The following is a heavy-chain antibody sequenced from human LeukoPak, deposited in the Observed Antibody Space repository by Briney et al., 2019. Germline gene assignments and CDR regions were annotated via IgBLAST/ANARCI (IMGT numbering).Heavy chain of an antibody. CDR3: AREVVVYYYYYGMDV. CDR1: GYTFTSYG. Sequence: ASVKVSCKASGYTFTSYGIGWVRQAPGQGLEWMGWISAYNGNTNYAQKLQGRVTMTTDTSTSTAYMELRSLRSDDTAVYYCAREVVVYYYYYGMDVWGQGTTVTVSS. J-gene: IGHJ6*02. CDR2: ISAYNGNT. D-gene: IGHD2-15*01. V-gene: IGHV1-18*01.